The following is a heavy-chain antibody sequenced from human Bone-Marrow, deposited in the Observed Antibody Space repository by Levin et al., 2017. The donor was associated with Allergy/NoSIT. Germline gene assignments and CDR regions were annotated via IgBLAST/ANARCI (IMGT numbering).Heavy chain of an antibody. J-gene: IGHJ4*02. CDR3: ARESICSTKTCSLEF. CDR2: LDPNTGGA. V-gene: IGHV1-2*02. D-gene: IGHD2-8*01. Sequence: ASVKVSCKASGYTFTGYEIHWVRQAPGQGLEWMVWLDPNTGGAGSAQRFQGRVTVTRDTSTSTAYMELSGLTFDDTALYYCARESICSTKTCSLEFWGQGTLVTVSS. CDR1: GYTFTGYE.